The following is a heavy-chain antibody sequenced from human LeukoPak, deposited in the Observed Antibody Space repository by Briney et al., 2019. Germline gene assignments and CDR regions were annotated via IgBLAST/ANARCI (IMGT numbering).Heavy chain of an antibody. D-gene: IGHD3-10*01. J-gene: IGHJ4*02. CDR3: ARGMFYYGSGSDTGDY. CDR1: GFTFSSYE. V-gene: IGHV3-48*03. CDR2: ISTSGSTI. Sequence: GGSLRLSCVASGFTFSSYEMNWVRQAPGKGLEWLSYISTSGSTIYYADSVRGRFTISRDNAKNSLYLQMNSLRAEDTAVYYCARGMFYYGSGSDTGDYWGQGTLVTVSS.